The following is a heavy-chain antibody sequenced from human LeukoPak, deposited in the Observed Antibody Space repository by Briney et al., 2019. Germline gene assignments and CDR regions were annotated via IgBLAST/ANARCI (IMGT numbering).Heavy chain of an antibody. J-gene: IGHJ3*02. Sequence: GGSLRLSCAASGFTFSNAWMSWVRQVAGKGLEWVGRIKSKIDGGTTDYAAPVKGRFTISRDDSKNTLYMQMNSLKTEDTAVYYCTTGESGIVTTIRIEPDAFDIWGQGTMVSVSS. CDR1: GFTFSNAW. D-gene: IGHD5-12*01. CDR3: TTGESGIVTTIRIEPDAFDI. V-gene: IGHV3-15*01. CDR2: IKSKIDGGTT.